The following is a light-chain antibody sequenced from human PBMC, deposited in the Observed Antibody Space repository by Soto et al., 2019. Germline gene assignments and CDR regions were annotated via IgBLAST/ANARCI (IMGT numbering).Light chain of an antibody. CDR1: QSVSSN. CDR2: GAS. Sequence: EIVMTQSPVTLSVSPGERATLSCRAGQSVSSNLAWYQKKPGQAPRLLIDGASIRATGIPARFSGSGSGTEFTLTISSLQSEDFAVYYCQQYNDWPLTFGGGTKVEIK. CDR3: QQYNDWPLT. J-gene: IGKJ4*01. V-gene: IGKV3-15*01.